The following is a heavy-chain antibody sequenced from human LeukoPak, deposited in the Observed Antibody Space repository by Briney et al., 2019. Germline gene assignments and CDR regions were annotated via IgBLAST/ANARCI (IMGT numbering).Heavy chain of an antibody. D-gene: IGHD3-22*01. V-gene: IGHV1-69*04. CDR3: AKPDLDYDSSGRFDY. CDR2: IIPILGIA. Sequence: GASVKVSCKASGGTFSSYAISWVRQAPGQGLEWMGRIIPILGIANYAQKFQGRVTITADKSTRTAYMELSSLRSEDTAVYYCAKPDLDYDSSGRFDYWGQGTLVTVSS. CDR1: GGTFSSYA. J-gene: IGHJ4*02.